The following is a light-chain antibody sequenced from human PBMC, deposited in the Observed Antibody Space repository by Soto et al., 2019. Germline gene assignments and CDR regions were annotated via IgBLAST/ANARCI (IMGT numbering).Light chain of an antibody. V-gene: IGLV2-14*01. CDR2: DVS. J-gene: IGLJ2*01. CDR1: SSDVGGYNY. Sequence: QSALTQPASVSGSPGQSITISCTGTSSDVGGYNYVSWYQQHPGKAPKLMIYDVSNRPSGVSNRFSGSKSGNSASLTISGLQAEDEADYYCSSYTSSSTGVFGGVTKLTVL. CDR3: SSYTSSSTGV.